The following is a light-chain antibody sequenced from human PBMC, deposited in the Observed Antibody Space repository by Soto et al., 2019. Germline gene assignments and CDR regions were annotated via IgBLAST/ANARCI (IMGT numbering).Light chain of an antibody. CDR3: SSYTSSTTLYV. J-gene: IGLJ1*01. CDR1: GSDVGGYNY. V-gene: IGLV2-14*01. CDR2: DVS. Sequence: QSVLTQPASVSGSPGQSITISCTGTGSDVGGYNYVSWYQHHPGKAPKLMISDVSNRPSGVSDRFSGSKSGNTASLTISGLQAEDEADYYCSSYTSSTTLYVFGTGTKVTVL.